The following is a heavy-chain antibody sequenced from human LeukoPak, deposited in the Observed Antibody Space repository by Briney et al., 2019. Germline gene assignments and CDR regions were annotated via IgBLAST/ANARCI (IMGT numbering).Heavy chain of an antibody. J-gene: IGHJ4*02. V-gene: IGHV3-7*01. Sequence: GGSLRLSCAASGFTFNNYWLSWVRQGPGKGLEWVAHIKEDTSQKYYVGSVEGRFTVSRDNARNSLYLQMNSLRGEDTAEYFCARQVSREGHFDYWGQGALVTVSS. CDR2: IKEDTSQK. CDR3: ARQVSREGHFDY. D-gene: IGHD1-26*01. CDR1: GFTFNNYW.